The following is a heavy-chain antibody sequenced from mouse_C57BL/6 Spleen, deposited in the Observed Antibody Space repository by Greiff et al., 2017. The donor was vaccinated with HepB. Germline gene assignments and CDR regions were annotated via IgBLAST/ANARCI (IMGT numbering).Heavy chain of an antibody. CDR1: GYAFSSSW. J-gene: IGHJ2*01. Sequence: VQLQQSGPELVKPGASVKISCKASGYAFSSSWMNWVKQRPGKGLEWIGRIYPGDGDTNYNGKFKGKDTLTADKSSSTAYMQLSSLTSEDSAVYFCARGDPLLLDYWGQGTTLTVSS. V-gene: IGHV1-82*01. CDR3: ARGDPLLLDY. D-gene: IGHD2-10*01. CDR2: IYPGDGDT.